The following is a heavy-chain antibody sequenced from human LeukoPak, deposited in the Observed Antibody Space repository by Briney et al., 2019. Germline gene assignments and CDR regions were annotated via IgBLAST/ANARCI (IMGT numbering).Heavy chain of an antibody. D-gene: IGHD2-2*01. J-gene: IGHJ4*02. CDR1: GFTFSSYG. CDR3: AKDIVPDLGYCSSTSCYSLDY. Sequence: GGSLRLSCAASGFTFSSYGMHWVRQAPGKGLEWVAFIRYDGSNKYCADSVKGRFTISRDNSKNTLYLQMNSLRAEDTAVYYCAKDIVPDLGYCSSTSCYSLDYWGQGTLVTVSS. V-gene: IGHV3-30*02. CDR2: IRYDGSNK.